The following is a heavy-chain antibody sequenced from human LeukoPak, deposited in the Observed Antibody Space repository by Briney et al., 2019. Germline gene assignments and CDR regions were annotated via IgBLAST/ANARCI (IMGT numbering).Heavy chain of an antibody. CDR1: GFTFSSYS. Sequence: QTGGSLRLSCAASGFTFSSYSMNWVRQAPGKRLEWVSYISTGSGTISYADSVKGRFTISRDNAKNSLYLQMNSLRAEDTAVYYCATTQKGGWGQGTLVTVSS. CDR2: ISTGSGTI. V-gene: IGHV3-48*04. J-gene: IGHJ4*02. D-gene: IGHD3-16*01. CDR3: ATTQKGG.